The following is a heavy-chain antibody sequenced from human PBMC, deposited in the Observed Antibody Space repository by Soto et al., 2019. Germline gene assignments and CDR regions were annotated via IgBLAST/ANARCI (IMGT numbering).Heavy chain of an antibody. Sequence: GGSLRLSCTASGFTFGDYAMSWVRQAPGKGLEWVGFIRSKAYGGTTEYAASVKGRFTISRDDSKSIAYLQMNSLKTEDTAVYYCTRDPRQWLRLRYYYYGMDVWGQGTTVTVSS. CDR3: TRDPRQWLRLRYYYYGMDV. V-gene: IGHV3-49*04. D-gene: IGHD6-19*01. CDR1: GFTFGDYA. CDR2: IRSKAYGGTT. J-gene: IGHJ6*02.